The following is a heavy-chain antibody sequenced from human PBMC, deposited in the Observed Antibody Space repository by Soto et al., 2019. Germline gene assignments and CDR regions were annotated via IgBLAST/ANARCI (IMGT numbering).Heavy chain of an antibody. V-gene: IGHV1-18*01. J-gene: IGHJ6*03. CDR3: XXXXXXXGYFYYYMDV. Sequence: QVQLLQSGAEVKKPGASVKVSCKASGYTFTNYGITWVRQAPGQGLEWMGWISAYNGNTHYTQRLQGRVTMTTDTSTSTAXXXXXXXXXXXXXVXXXXXXXXXXGYFYYYMDVWGKGTTVTVSS. CDR1: GYTFTNYG. CDR2: ISAYNGNT.